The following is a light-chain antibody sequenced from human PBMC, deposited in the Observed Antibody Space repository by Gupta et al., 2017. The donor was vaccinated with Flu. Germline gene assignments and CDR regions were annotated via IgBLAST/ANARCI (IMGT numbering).Light chain of an antibody. CDR2: GTS. J-gene: IGKJ4*01. Sequence: EIVLTQSPGTLSLSPGERATLSCRASQSVSSSYLAWYQQKPGRAPRVLIYGTSSRATGIPDRFSGSGSGTDFTLTISRLEPEDFAVYYCQQYGSSPGTFGGGTNVEIK. CDR3: QQYGSSPGT. V-gene: IGKV3-20*01. CDR1: QSVSSSY.